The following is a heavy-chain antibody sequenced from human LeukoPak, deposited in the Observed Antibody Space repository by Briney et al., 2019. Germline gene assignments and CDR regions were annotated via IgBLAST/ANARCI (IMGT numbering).Heavy chain of an antibody. CDR3: ARAVYGFDAFDI. J-gene: IGHJ3*02. V-gene: IGHV3-21*01. CDR1: GFTFSSYS. Sequence: GGSLRLSCAASGFTFSSYSMNWVRQAPGKGLERVSSISSSSTYIYYVDSVKGGFTISRDNAKNSLYLQMSSLRAEDTAVYYCARAVYGFDAFDIWGQGTMVTVSS. D-gene: IGHD4-17*01. CDR2: ISSSSTYI.